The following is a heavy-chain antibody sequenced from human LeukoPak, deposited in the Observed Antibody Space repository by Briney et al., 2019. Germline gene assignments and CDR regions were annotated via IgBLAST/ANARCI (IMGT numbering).Heavy chain of an antibody. CDR3: AREGYCTNGVCYTAFDI. D-gene: IGHD2-8*01. Sequence: SETLSLTCNVSGGSISSYYWSWIRQPAGKGLEWIGRIYTSGSTNYNPSLKSRVTISVDKSKNQFSLKLSSATAADTAVYYCAREGYCTNGVCYTAFDIWGQGTMVTVSS. CDR1: GGSISSYY. J-gene: IGHJ3*02. CDR2: IYTSGST. V-gene: IGHV4-4*07.